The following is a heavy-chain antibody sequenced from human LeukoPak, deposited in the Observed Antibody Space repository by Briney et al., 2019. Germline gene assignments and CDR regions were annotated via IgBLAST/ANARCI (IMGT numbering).Heavy chain of an antibody. CDR3: TKDSLYDTSGYSTFDY. CDR2: ISWNSGTI. D-gene: IGHD3-22*01. V-gene: IGHV3-9*01. CDR1: GFTFSSYA. J-gene: IGHJ4*02. Sequence: GGSLRLSCAAPGFTFSSYAMRWVRQAPGKGLEWVSSISWNSGTIGYADSVKGRFTISRDNAKASLYLQMNSLRAEDTALYYCTKDSLYDTSGYSTFDYWGQGTLVTVSS.